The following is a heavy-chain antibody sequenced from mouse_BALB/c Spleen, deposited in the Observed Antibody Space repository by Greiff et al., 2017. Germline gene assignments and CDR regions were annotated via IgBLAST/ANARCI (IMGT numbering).Heavy chain of an antibody. CDR3: ARQGYDYDPKTWFAY. J-gene: IGHJ3*01. CDR2: ISSGGSYT. D-gene: IGHD2-4*01. Sequence: VQLVESGGDLVKPGGSLKLSCAASGFTFSSYGMSWVRQTPDKRLEWVATISSGGSYTYYPDSVKGRFTISRDNAKNTLYLQMSSLKSEDTAMYYCARQGYDYDPKTWFAYWGQGTLVTVSA. V-gene: IGHV5-6*01. CDR1: GFTFSSYG.